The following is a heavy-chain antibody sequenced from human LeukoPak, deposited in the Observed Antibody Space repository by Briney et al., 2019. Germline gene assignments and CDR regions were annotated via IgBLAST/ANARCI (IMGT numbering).Heavy chain of an antibody. Sequence: GGSLRLSCAASGFTFSSYEMNWVRQAPGKGLEWVSYISSSGSTIYYADSVKGRFTISRDSAKNSLYLQMNSLRAEDTAVYYCAREGLRLGELSFFNWGQGTLVTVSS. CDR1: GFTFSSYE. J-gene: IGHJ4*02. CDR3: AREGLRLGELSFFN. CDR2: ISSSGSTI. D-gene: IGHD3-16*02. V-gene: IGHV3-48*03.